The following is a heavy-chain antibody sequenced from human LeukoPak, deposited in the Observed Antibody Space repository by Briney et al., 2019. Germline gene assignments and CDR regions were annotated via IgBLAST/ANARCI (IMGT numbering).Heavy chain of an antibody. CDR2: INSDGSST. D-gene: IGHD4-17*01. J-gene: IGHJ5*02. Sequence: GGSLRLSCAASGFTFSSYWMHWVRQAPGKGLVWASRINSDGSSTSYADSVKGRFTISRDNAKNTLYLQTNSLRAEDTAVYYCARGGYDYGDPNWFDPWGQGTLVTVSS. V-gene: IGHV3-74*01. CDR3: ARGGYDYGDPNWFDP. CDR1: GFTFSSYW.